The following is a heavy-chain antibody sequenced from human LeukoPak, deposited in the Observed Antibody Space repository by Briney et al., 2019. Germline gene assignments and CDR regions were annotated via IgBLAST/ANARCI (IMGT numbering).Heavy chain of an antibody. Sequence: SETLSLTCTVYGGSFTDYFWTWIRQSSGKGLEWIGEINGYTGDTNYNPSLNSRVSISLEKSKNQFSLELRSVTAADTAVYYCARGRIAKIVVVHSFSYGMDVWGQGTTVTVSS. CDR1: GGSFTDYF. V-gene: IGHV4-34*01. CDR3: ARGRIAKIVVVHSFSYGMDV. J-gene: IGHJ6*02. CDR2: INGYTGDT. D-gene: IGHD3-22*01.